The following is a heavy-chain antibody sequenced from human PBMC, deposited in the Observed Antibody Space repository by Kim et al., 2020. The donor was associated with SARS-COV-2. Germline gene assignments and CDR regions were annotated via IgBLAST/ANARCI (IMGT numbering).Heavy chain of an antibody. CDR1: GGTFSSYA. Sequence: SVKVSCKASGGTFSSYAISWVRQAPGQGLEWMGGIIPIFGTANYAQKFQGRVTITADKSTSTAYMELSSLRSEDTAVYYCATDTSYYDILTGYYSPGMDVWGQGTTVTVSS. J-gene: IGHJ6*02. D-gene: IGHD3-9*01. CDR3: ATDTSYYDILTGYYSPGMDV. CDR2: IIPIFGTA. V-gene: IGHV1-69*06.